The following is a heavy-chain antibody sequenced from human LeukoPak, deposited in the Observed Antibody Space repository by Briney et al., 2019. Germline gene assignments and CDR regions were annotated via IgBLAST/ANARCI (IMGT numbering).Heavy chain of an antibody. CDR3: ARGPSIRYYDGSGYYYFDY. V-gene: IGHV4-39*07. Sequence: SETLSLTCTVSGGSISSSSYYWGWIRQPPGKGLEWIGEINHSGSTNYNPSLKSRVSISVETSKNQFSLNLDSVTAADTAVYYCARGPSIRYYDGSGYYYFDYWGQGTLVTAST. J-gene: IGHJ4*02. D-gene: IGHD3-22*01. CDR1: GGSISSSSYY. CDR2: INHSGST.